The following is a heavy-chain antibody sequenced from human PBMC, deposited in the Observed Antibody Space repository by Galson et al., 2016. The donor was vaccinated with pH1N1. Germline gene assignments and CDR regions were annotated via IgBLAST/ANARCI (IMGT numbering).Heavy chain of an antibody. CDR1: GYTFTTYG. CDR3: VKGGDFDQ. Sequence: SCKASGYTFTTYGIHWVRQAPGQRLQWMGWINCGNGDTRYAERFQGRVTISRDTSTTTVYMDLTNLRPEDTAVFYCVKGGDFDQWGQGTLVTVSS. J-gene: IGHJ4*02. V-gene: IGHV1-3*01. CDR2: INCGNGDT. D-gene: IGHD4-17*01.